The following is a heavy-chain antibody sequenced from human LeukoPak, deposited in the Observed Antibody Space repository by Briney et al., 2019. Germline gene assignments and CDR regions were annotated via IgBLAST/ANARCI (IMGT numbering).Heavy chain of an antibody. CDR1: GFTFSNYG. CDR3: ANLGYSSSSLNY. CDR2: IRYDGNNK. J-gene: IGHJ4*02. Sequence: AGGSLRLSCAASGFTFSNYGLHWVRQAPGKGLEWVAFIRYDGNNKYYADSVKGRFTISRDNSKNTLYLQMNSLTAEDTAVYYCANLGYSSSSLNYWGQGTLVTVSS. D-gene: IGHD6-13*01. V-gene: IGHV3-30*02.